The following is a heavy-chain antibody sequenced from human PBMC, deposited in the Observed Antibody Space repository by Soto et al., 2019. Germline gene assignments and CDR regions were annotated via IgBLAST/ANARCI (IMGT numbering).Heavy chain of an antibody. Sequence: ASETLSLTCTVSGGSISSGDYYWSWIRQPPGKGLEWIGYVFYTGTAYYYNPSLKSRLTISIDTSKNQFSLKLSSVTAADTAVYYCVRDSVRFGPAFDSWGQGALVTVSS. CDR3: VRDSVRFGPAFDS. CDR2: VFYTGTAY. CDR1: GGSISSGDYY. D-gene: IGHD3-3*01. V-gene: IGHV4-30-4*01. J-gene: IGHJ4*02.